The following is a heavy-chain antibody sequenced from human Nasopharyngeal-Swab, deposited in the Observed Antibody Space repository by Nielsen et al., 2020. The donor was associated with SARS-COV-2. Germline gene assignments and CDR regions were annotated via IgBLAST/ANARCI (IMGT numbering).Heavy chain of an antibody. D-gene: IGHD2-2*01. CDR3: ARDRDIVVVPASGMDV. Sequence: ASVKVSCKASGYTFTGYYMHWVRQAPGQGLEWMGWINPNSGGTNYAQKFQGWVTITRNTSISTAYMELSSLRSEDTAVYYCARDRDIVVVPASGMDVWGQGTTVTVSS. CDR1: GYTFTGYY. V-gene: IGHV1-2*04. CDR2: INPNSGGT. J-gene: IGHJ6*02.